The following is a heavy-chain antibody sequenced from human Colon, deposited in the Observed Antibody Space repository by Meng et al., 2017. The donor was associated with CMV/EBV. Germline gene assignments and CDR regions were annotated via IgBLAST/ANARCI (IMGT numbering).Heavy chain of an antibody. D-gene: IGHD5-18*01. Sequence: SETLSLTCTVSGGSISKYDWSWIQQSPGKGLEWIGYIYYRGDTDYNPPPKGRVTISLDRSKNQFSMTLTSVTAADTAVYYCVRDRGYNYGNFDSWGQGTLVTVSS. CDR3: VRDRGYNYGNFDS. CDR2: IYYRGDT. CDR1: GGSISKYD. V-gene: IGHV4-59*01. J-gene: IGHJ4*02.